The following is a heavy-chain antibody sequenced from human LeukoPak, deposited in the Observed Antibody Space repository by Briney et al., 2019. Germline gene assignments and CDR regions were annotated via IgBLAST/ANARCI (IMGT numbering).Heavy chain of an antibody. CDR1: GYAFTNYG. Sequence: ASVTVSCKASGYAFTNYGITWVRQAPGQGLEWMGWISAYNGNTNYVQKLQGRVTMTTDTSTSTAYMELRSLRSDDTAVYYCARSGDSSSWYALDYWGQGTLVTVSS. D-gene: IGHD6-13*01. J-gene: IGHJ4*02. CDR3: ARSGDSSSWYALDY. V-gene: IGHV1-18*01. CDR2: ISAYNGNT.